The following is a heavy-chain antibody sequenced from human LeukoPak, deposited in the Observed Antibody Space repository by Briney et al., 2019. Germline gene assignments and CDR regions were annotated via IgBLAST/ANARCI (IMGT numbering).Heavy chain of an antibody. CDR3: ARGEYSGYDYVGRPIWYYFDY. J-gene: IGHJ4*02. CDR1: GGSISSGGYY. V-gene: IGHV4-30-2*01. Sequence: SETLSLTCTVSGGSISSGGYYWSWIRQPPGKGLEWIGYIYHSGSTYYNPSLKSRVTISVDRSKNQFSLKLSSVTAADTAVYYCARGEYSGYDYVGRPIWYYFDYWGQGTLVTVSS. D-gene: IGHD5-12*01. CDR2: IYHSGST.